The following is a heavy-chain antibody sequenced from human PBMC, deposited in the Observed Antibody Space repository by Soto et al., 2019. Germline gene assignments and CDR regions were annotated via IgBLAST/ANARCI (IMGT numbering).Heavy chain of an antibody. Sequence: GGSLRLSCAAPGFTFSSYAMSWVRQAPGKGLEWVSAISGSGGSTYYADSVKGRFTISRDNSKNTLYLQMNSLRAEDTAVYYCANGPLRGYCTNGVCSFDYWGQGTLVTVSS. CDR1: GFTFSSYA. V-gene: IGHV3-23*01. J-gene: IGHJ4*02. CDR3: ANGPLRGYCTNGVCSFDY. CDR2: ISGSGGST. D-gene: IGHD2-8*01.